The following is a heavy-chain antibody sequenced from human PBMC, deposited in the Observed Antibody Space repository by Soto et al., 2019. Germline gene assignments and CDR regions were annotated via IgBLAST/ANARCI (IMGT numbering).Heavy chain of an antibody. CDR3: VRKIVRTSCSDY. Sequence: SETLSLTCTVSGGSISRSNYYWGWIRQPPGKGLEWIGSFYYSGSTYYNPSLKSRVTISADTSKSQLSLELRSVTAADTAVYYCVRKIVRTSCSDYWGQGTLVTVSS. CDR1: GGSISRSNYY. D-gene: IGHD2-2*01. J-gene: IGHJ4*02. CDR2: FYYSGST. V-gene: IGHV4-39*01.